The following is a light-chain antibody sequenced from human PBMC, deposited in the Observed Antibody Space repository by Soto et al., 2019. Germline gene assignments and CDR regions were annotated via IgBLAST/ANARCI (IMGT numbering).Light chain of an antibody. CDR3: QQSYSTPCT. J-gene: IGKJ2*01. V-gene: IGKV1-39*01. CDR1: QSISSY. CDR2: AAS. Sequence: DIQMTQSPSSLSASVGDRVTITCRASQSISSYLNWYQQKPGKAPKLLIYAASSLQSGVPSRFSGSGSGTDFTLTISTLQPEDSATYYCQQSYSTPCTFRQGTKLEIK.